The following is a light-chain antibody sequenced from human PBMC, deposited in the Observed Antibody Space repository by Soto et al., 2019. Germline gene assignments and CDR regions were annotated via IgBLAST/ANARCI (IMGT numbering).Light chain of an antibody. CDR3: QKYNSAPLT. CDR1: QSISNY. V-gene: IGKV1-27*01. CDR2: AAS. J-gene: IGKJ4*01. Sequence: DIQMTQSPSSLSASVGDRVTITCRASQSISNYLAWYQQKPGKVPKLLIYAASTLQSGVPSRFSGSGSGTDFTLTISSLQPGDVATYYCQKYNSAPLTFGGGSQVEIK.